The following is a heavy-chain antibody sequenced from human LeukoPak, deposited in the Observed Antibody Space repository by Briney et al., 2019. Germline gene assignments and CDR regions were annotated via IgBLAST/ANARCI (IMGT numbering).Heavy chain of an antibody. Sequence: SQTLSLTCTVSGGSISSGDYYWSWIRQPPGKGLEWIGYIYYIGSTYYNPSLKSRLTMSVDTSKNQFSLKLSSVTAADTAVYYCARDVMADWGQGTLVTVSS. J-gene: IGHJ4*02. CDR2: IYYIGST. CDR1: GGSISSGDYY. CDR3: ARDVMAD. V-gene: IGHV4-30-4*08. D-gene: IGHD3-16*01.